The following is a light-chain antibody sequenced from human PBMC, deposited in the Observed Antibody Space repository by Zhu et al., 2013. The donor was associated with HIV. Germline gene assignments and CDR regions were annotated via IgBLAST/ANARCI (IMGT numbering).Light chain of an antibody. CDR2: EVT. V-gene: IGLV2-14*01. CDR1: SSDVGGYNY. CDR3: ATWDDSLSGPV. J-gene: IGLJ3*02. Sequence: QSALTQPASVSGSPGQSITISCTGTSSDVGGYNYVSWYQQHPGKAPKLMIYEVTKRPSGVTDRFSGSKSGTSASLAISGLQSEDEADYHCATWDDSLSGPVFGGGTKLSVL.